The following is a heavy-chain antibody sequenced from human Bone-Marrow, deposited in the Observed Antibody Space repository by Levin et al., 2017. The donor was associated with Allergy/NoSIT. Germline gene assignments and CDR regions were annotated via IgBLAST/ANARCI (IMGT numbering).Heavy chain of an antibody. V-gene: IGHV3-30*04. D-gene: IGHD3-3*01. CDR2: ISYDGSNK. CDR3: ARDPYDFWSGYSKYYFDY. CDR1: GFTFSSYA. Sequence: PSQTLSLTCAASGFTFSSYAMHWVRQAPGKGLEWVAVISYDGSNKYYADSVKGRFTISRDNSKNTLYLQMNSLRAEDTAVYYCARDPYDFWSGYSKYYFDYWGQGTLVTVSS. J-gene: IGHJ4*02.